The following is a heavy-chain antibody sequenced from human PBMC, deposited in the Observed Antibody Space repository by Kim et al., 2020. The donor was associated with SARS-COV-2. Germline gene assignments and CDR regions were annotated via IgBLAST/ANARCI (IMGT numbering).Heavy chain of an antibody. D-gene: IGHD6-19*01. J-gene: IGHJ4*02. Sequence: GGSLRLSCAASGFTFSSYAMSWVRQAPGKGLEWVSSISGSGGSTYYADSVKGRFTISRDNSKNTLYLQMNSLRAEDTAVYYCAKVPGTAVAGTLDYWGQGTQLTVSS. CDR1: GFTFSSYA. CDR2: ISGSGGST. V-gene: IGHV3-23*01. CDR3: AKVPGTAVAGTLDY.